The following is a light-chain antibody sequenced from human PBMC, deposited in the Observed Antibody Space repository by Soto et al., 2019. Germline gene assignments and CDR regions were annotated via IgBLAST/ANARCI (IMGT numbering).Light chain of an antibody. CDR1: QSVSSN. J-gene: IGKJ1*01. V-gene: IGKV3-15*01. CDR3: QQYASSPWT. CDR2: GAS. Sequence: EIVMTQSPAPLSVSPGERATLSCRASQSVSSNLAWYQQKPGQAPRLLIYGASTRATGIPARFSGSGSGTDFTLTISSLQSEDFAVYYCQQYASSPWTFGQGTKVDIK.